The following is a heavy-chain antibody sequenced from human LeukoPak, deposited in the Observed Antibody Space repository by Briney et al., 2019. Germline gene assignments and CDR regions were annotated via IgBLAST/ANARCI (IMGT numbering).Heavy chain of an antibody. D-gene: IGHD4-11*01. CDR3: AAGPSSNGHQLPY. CDR2: MSSDSTRS. CDR1: GFTFSGYW. J-gene: IGHJ4*02. Sequence: PGGSLRLSCEASGFTFSGYWMHWVRQAPGKGLVWVSRMSSDSTRSSHADSVKGRLTISRDNAKKMVYLQMNSLRVEDSAVYYCAAGPSSNGHQLPYWGQGTLVTVSS. V-gene: IGHV3-74*01.